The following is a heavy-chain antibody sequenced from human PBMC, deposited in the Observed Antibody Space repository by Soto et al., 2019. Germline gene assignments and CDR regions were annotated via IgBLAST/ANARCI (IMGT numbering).Heavy chain of an antibody. D-gene: IGHD3-22*01. Sequence: QVQLVESGGGVVQPGKSLRLSCAASGFAFSSYGIHWVRQAPGKGLEWVAGISYDGSKKYYADSVKGQFTISRDNSEKTLRLQIEGLGADDMSVYDCAKDAYYHDSRRYYVFDHWGQGTLVTVSS. CDR2: ISYDGSKK. CDR1: GFAFSSYG. V-gene: IGHV3-30*18. CDR3: AKDAYYHDSRRYYVFDH. J-gene: IGHJ4*02.